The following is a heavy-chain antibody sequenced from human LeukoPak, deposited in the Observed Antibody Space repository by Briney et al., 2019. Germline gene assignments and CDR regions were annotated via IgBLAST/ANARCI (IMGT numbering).Heavy chain of an antibody. J-gene: IGHJ4*02. CDR1: GGSISSYY. CDR3: ATTIQQLGNGNFDY. CDR2: IYTSRST. V-gene: IGHV4-4*07. D-gene: IGHD6-13*01. Sequence: SETLSLTCTVSGGSISSYYWSWVRQRAGEGLEWIVRIYTSRSTNFNPSLKRRVTMSVDTSKNQFSLKLSSVTAADTAVYYCATTIQQLGNGNFDYWGQGTLVTVSS.